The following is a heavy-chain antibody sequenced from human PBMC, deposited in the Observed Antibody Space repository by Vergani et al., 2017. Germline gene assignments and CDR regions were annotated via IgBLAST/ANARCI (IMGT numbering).Heavy chain of an antibody. CDR3: ARAPFFAIVRGSGRNYFDD. CDR2: INHRGST. D-gene: IGHD3-10*01. Sequence: QVQLQQWGAGLLKPSETLSLTCAVYGGYFSGYYWSWIRQPPGKGLEWIGEINHRGSTNYNPSLKSRVTISVDTSKNQFSLKLSSVTAADTAVYYCARAPFFAIVRGSGRNYFDDCGERTLVVVAS. V-gene: IGHV4-34*01. CDR1: GGYFSGYY. J-gene: IGHJ4*02.